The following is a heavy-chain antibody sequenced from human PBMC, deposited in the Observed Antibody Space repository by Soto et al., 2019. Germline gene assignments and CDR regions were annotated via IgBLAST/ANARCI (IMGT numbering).Heavy chain of an antibody. V-gene: IGHV5-51*01. D-gene: IGHD4-4*01. J-gene: IGHJ4*02. CDR1: GYSFTSYW. Sequence: HGESLKISCKCSGYSFTSYWIGWVRQMPGKGLEWMGIIYPGDSDIRYSPSFQGQVTISADKSISTAYLQWSSLKASDTAMYYCARHAYGYNNYFFDFWGQGTLVTVSS. CDR3: ARHAYGYNNYFFDF. CDR2: IYPGDSDI.